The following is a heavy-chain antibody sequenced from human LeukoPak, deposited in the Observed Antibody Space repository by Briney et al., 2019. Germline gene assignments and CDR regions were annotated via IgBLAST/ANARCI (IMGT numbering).Heavy chain of an antibody. CDR2: IIPIFGTA. J-gene: IGHJ4*02. CDR1: GGTFSSYA. D-gene: IGHD6-13*01. V-gene: IGHV1-69*06. Sequence: ASVKVSCKASGGTFSSYAISWVRQAPGQGLEWMGGIIPIFGTANYAQKFQGRVTITADKSTSTAYMELSSLRSDDTAVYYCVVAAAGTGVTSFDYWGQGTLVTVSS. CDR3: VVAAAGTGVTSFDY.